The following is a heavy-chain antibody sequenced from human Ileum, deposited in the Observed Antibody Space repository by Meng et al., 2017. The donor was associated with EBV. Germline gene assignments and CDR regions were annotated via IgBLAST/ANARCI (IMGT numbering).Heavy chain of an antibody. V-gene: IGHV4-61*01. CDR3: AGDPHSGSPH. CDR2: MSYSGST. CDR1: GGSVSSAHSF. D-gene: IGHD1-26*01. Sequence: QVQPQESGPGLVKPSDTLSLTCTVSGGSVSSAHSFWTWIRQPPGKGLEWIGYMSYSGSTNYSPPLESRVTISVDTSKNQFSLKLSSVTAADTAVYYCAGDPHSGSPHWGQGTLVTVSS. J-gene: IGHJ4*02.